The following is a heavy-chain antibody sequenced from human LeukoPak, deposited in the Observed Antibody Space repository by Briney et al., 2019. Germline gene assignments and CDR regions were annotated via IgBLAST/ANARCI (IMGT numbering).Heavy chain of an antibody. V-gene: IGHV1-8*01. CDR3: ARGGGGGWPDRYYYYYYGMDV. D-gene: IGHD6-19*01. CDR1: GYTFTSYD. Sequence: GASVKVSCKASGYTFTSYDINWVRQATGQGLEWMGWMNPNSGNTGYAQKFQGRVTMTRNTSISTAYMELSSLRSEDTAVYYCARGGGGGWPDRYYYYYYGMDVWGQGTTVTVSS. J-gene: IGHJ6*02. CDR2: MNPNSGNT.